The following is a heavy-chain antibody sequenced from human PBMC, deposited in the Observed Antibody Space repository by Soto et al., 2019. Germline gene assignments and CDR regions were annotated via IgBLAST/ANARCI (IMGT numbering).Heavy chain of an antibody. J-gene: IGHJ6*02. CDR2: ISGSGGST. V-gene: IGHV3-23*01. CDR1: GFTFSSYA. D-gene: IGHD3-22*01. CDR3: AKDYYDSSGYYQDYYYYGMDV. Sequence: GGSLRLSCAASGFTFSSYAMSWVRQAPGKGLEWVSAISGSGGSTYYADSVKGRFTISRDNSKNTLYLQMNSLRAEDTAVYYCAKDYYDSSGYYQDYYYYGMDVWGQGTTVTVYS.